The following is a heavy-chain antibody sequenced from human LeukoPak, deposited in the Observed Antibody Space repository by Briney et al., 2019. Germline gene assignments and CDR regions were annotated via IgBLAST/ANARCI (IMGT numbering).Heavy chain of an antibody. D-gene: IGHD3-10*01. V-gene: IGHV1-8*02. J-gene: IGHJ6*02. CDR2: MNPNSGNT. CDR1: GYTFTTYD. Sequence: ASVKVSCKASGYTFTTYDINWVRQATGQGLEWMGWMNPNSGNTGYAQKFQGRVTMTRNTSISTAYMELSSLRSEDTAVYYCARGWRLKVRGVIIFHRPGGMDVWGQGTTVTVSS. CDR3: ARGWRLKVRGVIIFHRPGGMDV.